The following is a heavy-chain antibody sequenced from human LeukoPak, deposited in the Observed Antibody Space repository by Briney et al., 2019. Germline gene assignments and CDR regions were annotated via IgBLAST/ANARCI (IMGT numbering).Heavy chain of an antibody. J-gene: IGHJ4*02. CDR2: ISSDGSIT. Sequence: GRSLRLSCAASGFTFSTYWMHWVRQAPGKGLVWVSRISSDGSITSYADSVKGRFTISRDNAKNTLYLQMNSLRAEDTAVYYCARHLNYYFDYWSQGTLVTVSS. D-gene: IGHD3-10*01. V-gene: IGHV3-74*01. CDR1: GFTFSTYW. CDR3: ARHLNYYFDY.